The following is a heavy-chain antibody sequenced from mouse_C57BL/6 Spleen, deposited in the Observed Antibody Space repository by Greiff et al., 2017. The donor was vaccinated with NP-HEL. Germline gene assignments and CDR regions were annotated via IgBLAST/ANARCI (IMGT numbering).Heavy chain of an antibody. CDR1: GYTFTDYE. D-gene: IGHD1-1*01. J-gene: IGHJ3*01. CDR3: TRGIHYYGSSPFAY. Sequence: QVQLQQSGAELVRPGASVTLSCKASGYTFTDYEMHWVKQTPVHGLEWIGAIDPETGGTAYNQKFKGKAILTADKSSSTAYMELRSLTSEDSAVYYCTRGIHYYGSSPFAYWGQGTLVTVSA. V-gene: IGHV1-15*01. CDR2: IDPETGGT.